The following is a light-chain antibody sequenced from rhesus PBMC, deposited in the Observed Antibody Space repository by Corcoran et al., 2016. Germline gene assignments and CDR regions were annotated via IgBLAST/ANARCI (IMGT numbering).Light chain of an antibody. CDR3: LQHSSWPLT. Sequence: EIVMTQSPATLSLSPGERAPPSCRDSQSVRSNLAWYQQKPGQAPKLLLYGAPSRATGIPDKFSGSGSGTDFSLTISSLEPEDVAVYYCLQHSSWPLTFGGGTKVELK. CDR2: GAP. V-gene: IGKV3-24*01. CDR1: QSVRSN. J-gene: IGKJ4*01.